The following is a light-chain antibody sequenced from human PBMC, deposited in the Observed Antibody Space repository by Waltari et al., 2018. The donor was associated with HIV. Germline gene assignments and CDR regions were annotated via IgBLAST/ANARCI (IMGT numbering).Light chain of an antibody. CDR3: HQFYVTPET. Sequence: DIVLTQSPDSLAVSLGERATIRCESSQSLLYPANHQHYLAWFQQKPGQPPRLLIYWASTRESGVPARFSGSGSGTDFTLTISSLQAEDVALYFCHQFYVTPETFGPGTRV. V-gene: IGKV4-1*01. CDR1: QSLLYPANHQHY. J-gene: IGKJ3*01. CDR2: WAS.